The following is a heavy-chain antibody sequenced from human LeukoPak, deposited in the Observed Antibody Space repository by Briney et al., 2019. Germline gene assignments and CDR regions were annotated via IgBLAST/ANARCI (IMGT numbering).Heavy chain of an antibody. CDR3: ARLFFLAFDY. V-gene: IGHV4-39*07. CDR2: IYYSGST. D-gene: IGHD3-3*01. Sequence: SETLPLTCTVSGGSISSSYYYWGWIRQPPGKGLEWIGSIYYSGSTYYNPSLKSRVTISVDTSKNQFSLKLSSVTAADTAVYYWARLFFLAFDYWGQGTPVTVSS. J-gene: IGHJ4*02. CDR1: GGSISSSYYY.